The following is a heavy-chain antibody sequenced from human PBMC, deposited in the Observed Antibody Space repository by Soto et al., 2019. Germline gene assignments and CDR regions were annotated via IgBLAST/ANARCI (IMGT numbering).Heavy chain of an antibody. D-gene: IGHD5-18*01. CDR1: GGSISNYY. J-gene: IGHJ4*02. CDR2: IYYSGST. Sequence: PSETLSLTCAVYGGSISNYYWSWIRQPPGKGLEWIGYIYYSGSTNYNPSLKSRVTISVDTSKNQFSLKLSSVTAADTAVYYCARHRYSYGVYYFDYWGQGTLVTVSS. CDR3: ARHRYSYGVYYFDY. V-gene: IGHV4-59*08.